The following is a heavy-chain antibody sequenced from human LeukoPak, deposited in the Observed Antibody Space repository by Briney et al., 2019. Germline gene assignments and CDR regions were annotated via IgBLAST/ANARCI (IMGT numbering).Heavy chain of an antibody. J-gene: IGHJ4*02. V-gene: IGHV1-24*01. CDR2: FDPEDGET. D-gene: IGHD3-9*01. CDR3: ATHWGVRYFDWLFYFDY. CDR1: GYTLTELS. Sequence: ASVKVSCKVSGYTLTELSMHWVRQAPGKGLEWMGGFDPEDGETIYAQKFQGRVTMTEDTSTDTAYMELSSLRSEDTAVYYCATHWGVRYFDWLFYFDYWGQGTLVTVSS.